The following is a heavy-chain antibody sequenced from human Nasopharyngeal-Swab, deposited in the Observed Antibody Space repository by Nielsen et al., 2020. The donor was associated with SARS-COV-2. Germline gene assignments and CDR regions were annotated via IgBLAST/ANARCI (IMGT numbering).Heavy chain of an antibody. D-gene: IGHD3-10*01. CDR2: IIPIFGTA. CDR3: ARGEVRGVIILHYYYYYGMDV. Sequence: WVRQAPGQGLEWMGGIIPIFGTAKYAQKFQGRVTITADESTSTAYMELSSLRSEDTAVYYCARGEVRGVIILHYYYYYGMDVWGQGTTVTVSS. V-gene: IGHV1-69*01. J-gene: IGHJ6*02.